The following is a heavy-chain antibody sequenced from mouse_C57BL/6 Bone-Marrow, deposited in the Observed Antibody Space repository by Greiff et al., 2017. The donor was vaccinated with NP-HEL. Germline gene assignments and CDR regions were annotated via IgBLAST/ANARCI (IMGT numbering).Heavy chain of an antibody. CDR1: GYTFTSYW. CDR2: IYPSDSET. Sequence: QVQLKQPGAELVRPGSSVKLSCKASGYTFTSYWMDWVKQRPGQGLEWIGNIYPSDSETHYNQKFKDKATLTVDKSSSTAYMQLSSLTSEDSAVYYCARGDYYGSSPWFAYWGQGTLVTVSA. D-gene: IGHD1-1*01. V-gene: IGHV1-61*01. CDR3: ARGDYYGSSPWFAY. J-gene: IGHJ3*01.